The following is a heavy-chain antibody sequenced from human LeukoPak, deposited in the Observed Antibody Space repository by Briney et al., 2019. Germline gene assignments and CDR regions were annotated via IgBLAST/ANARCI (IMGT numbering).Heavy chain of an antibody. D-gene: IGHD1-26*01. V-gene: IGHV4-59*08. CDR2: IHYSGSP. Sequence: SETLSLTCTVSGGSHYWSWIRQPPGKGLERIGYIHYSGSPNYNPSLKSRVTISIDTSKNQFSLRLNSVTAADTAVYYCARLKGGSYAGGAFDIWGQGTMVTVSS. J-gene: IGHJ3*02. CDR1: GGSHY. CDR3: ARLKGGSYAGGAFDI.